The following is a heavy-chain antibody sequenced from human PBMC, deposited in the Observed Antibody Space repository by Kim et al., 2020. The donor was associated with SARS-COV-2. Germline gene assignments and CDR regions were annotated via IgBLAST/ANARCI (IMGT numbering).Heavy chain of an antibody. CDR1: GFTFSSYA. D-gene: IGHD6-13*01. Sequence: GGSLRLSCAASGFTFSSYAMSWVRQAPGKGLEWVSAISGSGGSTYYADSVKGRFTISRDNSKNTLYLQMNSLRAEDTAVYYCAKGHRYSSSWYSDYWGQGTLVTVS. J-gene: IGHJ4*02. V-gene: IGHV3-23*01. CDR3: AKGHRYSSSWYSDY. CDR2: ISGSGGST.